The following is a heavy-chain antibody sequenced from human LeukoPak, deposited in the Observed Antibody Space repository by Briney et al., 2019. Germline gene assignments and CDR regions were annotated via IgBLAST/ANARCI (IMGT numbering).Heavy chain of an antibody. CDR3: ARENCSSTSCYSRFDY. J-gene: IGHJ4*02. D-gene: IGHD2-2*01. CDR1: GYTFTGYY. Sequence: ASVKVSCKATGYTFTGYYMHWVRQAHGQGLEWMGWINPNSGGTNYAQKFQGRVTMTRDTSISTAYMELSRLRSDDTAVYYCARENCSSTSCYSRFDYWGQGTLVTVSS. CDR2: INPNSGGT. V-gene: IGHV1-2*02.